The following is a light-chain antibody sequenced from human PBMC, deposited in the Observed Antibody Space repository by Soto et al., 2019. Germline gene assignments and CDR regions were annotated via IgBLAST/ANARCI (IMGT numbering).Light chain of an antibody. Sequence: ESMLTHSPATLSLSPCERATLSSSASQSVRSYLAWYQQKPGQAPRLLIYDASNRAPGIPARFSGSGSGTDFTLTISSLEPDDFAVYYCQQRGSWPRITFGQGTRLEIK. V-gene: IGKV3-11*01. CDR3: QQRGSWPRIT. CDR1: QSVRSY. CDR2: DAS. J-gene: IGKJ5*01.